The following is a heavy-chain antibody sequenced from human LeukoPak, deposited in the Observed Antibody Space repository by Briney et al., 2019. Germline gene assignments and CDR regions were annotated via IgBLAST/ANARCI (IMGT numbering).Heavy chain of an antibody. CDR2: IYPGDSDT. J-gene: IGHJ5*02. Sequence: GESLKISCKGSGYSFTSYWIGWVRQMPGKGLEWMGIIYPGDSDTRYSPSFQGQVAISADKSISTAYLQWSSLKASDTAMYYCARPSHSSSWTGGWFDPWGQGTLVTVSS. CDR3: ARPSHSSSWTGGWFDP. V-gene: IGHV5-51*01. D-gene: IGHD6-13*01. CDR1: GYSFTSYW.